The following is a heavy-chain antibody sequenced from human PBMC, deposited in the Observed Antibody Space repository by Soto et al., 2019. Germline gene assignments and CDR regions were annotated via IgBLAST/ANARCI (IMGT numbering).Heavy chain of an antibody. CDR1: GYTFTSYG. J-gene: IGHJ5*02. CDR3: ARDPSIAARPNWFDP. Sequence: QVQLVQSGAEVKKPGASVKVSCKASGYTFTSYGISWVRQAPGQGLEWMGWISAYTGNTNYAQKLQGRVTITTDTSTSTAYMELRSLRSDDTAVYYCARDPSIAARPNWFDPWGQGTLVTISS. D-gene: IGHD6-6*01. V-gene: IGHV1-18*01. CDR2: ISAYTGNT.